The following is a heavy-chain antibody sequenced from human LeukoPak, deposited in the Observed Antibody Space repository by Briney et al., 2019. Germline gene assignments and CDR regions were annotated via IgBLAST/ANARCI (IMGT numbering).Heavy chain of an antibody. D-gene: IGHD2-15*01. V-gene: IGHV1-2*02. CDR1: GYTFTGYY. CDR3: ARGSQGVVVAATLYYYYGMDV. Sequence: ASVKVSCKASGYTFTGYYMHWVRQAPGQGLEWMGWINPNSGGTNYAQKFQGRVTMTRDTSISTAYMELSRLRSDDTAVYYRARGSQGVVVAATLYYYYGMDVWGQGTTVTVSS. J-gene: IGHJ6*02. CDR2: INPNSGGT.